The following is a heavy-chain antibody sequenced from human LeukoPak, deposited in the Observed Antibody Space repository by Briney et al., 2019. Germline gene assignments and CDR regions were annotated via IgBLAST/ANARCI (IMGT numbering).Heavy chain of an antibody. D-gene: IGHD2-15*01. J-gene: IGHJ4*02. CDR2: LYSGETT. CDR1: GLIVGTYY. CDR3: AKDRGRVVVAASLNY. Sequence: GGSLRLSCAASGLIVGTYYMNWVRQAPGKGLEWVSILYSGETTYYADSVKGRFIVSRDNSKNTLYLQMNSLRAEDTAVYYCAKDRGRVVVAASLNYWGQGTLVTVSS. V-gene: IGHV3-53*01.